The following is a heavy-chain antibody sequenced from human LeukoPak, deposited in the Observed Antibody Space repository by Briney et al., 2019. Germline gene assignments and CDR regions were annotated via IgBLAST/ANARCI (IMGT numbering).Heavy chain of an antibody. CDR3: AKAARLGPSHLDY. V-gene: IGHV3-33*03. CDR2: IWFDGNNK. J-gene: IGHJ4*02. D-gene: IGHD6-25*01. Sequence: GGSLRLSCAASRFTFSSYGMHWVRQAPGKGLEWVAIIWFDGNNKFYGDSVKGRFTISRDNSKNTLYLHMNSLRAEDTAVYFCAKAARLGPSHLDYWGRGTLVTVSS. CDR1: RFTFSSYG.